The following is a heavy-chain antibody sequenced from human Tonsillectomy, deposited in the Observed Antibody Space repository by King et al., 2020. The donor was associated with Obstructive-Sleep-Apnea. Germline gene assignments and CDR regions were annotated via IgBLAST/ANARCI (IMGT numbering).Heavy chain of an antibody. CDR2: IYYSGST. CDR3: AGDRRGYSYGWASYGMDV. Sequence: QLQESGPGLVKPSETLSLTCTVSGGSISSSSYYWGWIRQPPGKGLEWIGSIYYSGSTYYNPSLKSRVTISVDTSKNQFSLKLSSVTAADTAVYYCAGDRRGYSYGWASYGMDVWGQGTTVTVSS. J-gene: IGHJ6*02. CDR1: GGSISSSSYY. D-gene: IGHD5-18*01. V-gene: IGHV4-39*07.